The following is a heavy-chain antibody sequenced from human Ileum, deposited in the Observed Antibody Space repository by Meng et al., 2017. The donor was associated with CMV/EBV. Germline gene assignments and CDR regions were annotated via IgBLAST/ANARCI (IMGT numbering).Heavy chain of an antibody. J-gene: IGHJ4*02. CDR3: AKDVGY. CDR1: GFSFSDYG. CDR2: IEHDGSNK. V-gene: IGHV3-30*02. Sequence: QVQMVESGGGVVQPGGSLRLSCAASGFSFSDYGIHWVRQAPGKGLEWVAFIEHDGSNKFYGDSVQGRFTISRDNSKNTLYLQMNSLRADDTAVYYCAKDVGYWGQGTLVTVSS. D-gene: IGHD1-26*01.